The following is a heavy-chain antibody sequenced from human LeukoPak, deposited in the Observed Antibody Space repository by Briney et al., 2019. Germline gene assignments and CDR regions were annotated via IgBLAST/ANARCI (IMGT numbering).Heavy chain of an antibody. Sequence: GGSLRLSCAASGFTFNYAWMSWVRQAPGKGLEWVGRIKSKTDGGTTDYAVPVKGRFTISRDDSKNTLYLQMNSLKTEDTAAYYCTTDSVYYDILNAFYLWGQGTMVTVSS. J-gene: IGHJ3*01. CDR3: TTDSVYYDILNAFYL. CDR2: IKSKTDGGTT. V-gene: IGHV3-15*01. CDR1: GFTFNYAW. D-gene: IGHD3-9*01.